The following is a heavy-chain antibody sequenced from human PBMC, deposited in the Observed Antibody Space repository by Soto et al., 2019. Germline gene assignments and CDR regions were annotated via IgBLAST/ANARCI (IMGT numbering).Heavy chain of an antibody. Sequence: QVQLVESGGGVVQPGRSLRLSCAASGFTFSSYGMHWVRQAPGKGLEWVAVISYDGSNKYYADSVKGRFTISRDNSKNTLYLQMNSLRAEDTAVYYCAKEGGGYSYGLTLYYYYGMDVWGQGTTVTVSS. J-gene: IGHJ6*02. CDR2: ISYDGSNK. V-gene: IGHV3-30*18. D-gene: IGHD5-18*01. CDR1: GFTFSSYG. CDR3: AKEGGGYSYGLTLYYYYGMDV.